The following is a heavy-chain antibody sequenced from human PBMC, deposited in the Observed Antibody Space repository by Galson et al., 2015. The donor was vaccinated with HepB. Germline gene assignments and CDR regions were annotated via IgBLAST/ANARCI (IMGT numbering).Heavy chain of an antibody. D-gene: IGHD3-22*01. CDR2: TYYRSKWYN. Sequence: CAISGDSVSSNSAAWNWIRQSPSRGLEWLGRTYYRSKWYNDYAVSVKSRITINPDTSKNQFSLQLNSATPEDTAVYYCARDPLGPILDYYDSLVYLGAFDIWGQGTMVTVSS. V-gene: IGHV6-1*01. CDR3: ARDPLGPILDYYDSLVYLGAFDI. J-gene: IGHJ3*02. CDR1: GDSVSSNSAA.